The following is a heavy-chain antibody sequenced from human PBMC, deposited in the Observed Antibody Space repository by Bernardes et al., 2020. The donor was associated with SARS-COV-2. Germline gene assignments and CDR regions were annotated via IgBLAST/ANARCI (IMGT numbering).Heavy chain of an antibody. D-gene: IGHD1-26*01. CDR2: ISGSGGST. CDR1: GFTFSSYA. CDR3: ASGWGSYGDWYFDL. Sequence: GGSLRLSRAASGFTFSSYAMSWVRQAPGKGLEWVSAISGSGGSTYYADSVKGRFTISRDNSKNTLYLQMNSLRAEDTAVYYCASGWGSYGDWYFDLWGRGTLVTVSS. J-gene: IGHJ2*01. V-gene: IGHV3-23*01.